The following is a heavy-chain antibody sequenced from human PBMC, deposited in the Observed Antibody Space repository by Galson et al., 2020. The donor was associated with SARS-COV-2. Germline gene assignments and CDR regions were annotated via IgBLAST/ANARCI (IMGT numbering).Heavy chain of an antibody. CDR3: ARREAWVDGDYVDY. J-gene: IGHJ4*02. Sequence: KIGESLKISCKGSGYSFPSYWIGWVRQMPGKGLEWMGHIYPGDSDTRYSPSFPGQVTISADKSISTAYLQWSSLKASDTGMYYCARREAWVDGDYVDYWGQGTLVTVSS. D-gene: IGHD4-17*01. CDR1: GYSFPSYW. V-gene: IGHV5-51*01. CDR2: IYPGDSDT.